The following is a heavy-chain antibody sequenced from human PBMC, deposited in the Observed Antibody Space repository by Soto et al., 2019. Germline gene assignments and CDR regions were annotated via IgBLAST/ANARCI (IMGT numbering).Heavy chain of an antibody. Sequence: GGSLRLSCAASGFTFSSYSMNWVRQAPGKGLEWVSSISSSSSYIYYADSVKGRFTISRDNAKNSLYLQMNSLRAEDTAVYYCARETYYDYIWGSYRYGFIDYWGQGTLVNVSS. D-gene: IGHD3-16*02. CDR2: ISSSSSYI. V-gene: IGHV3-21*01. J-gene: IGHJ4*02. CDR1: GFTFSSYS. CDR3: ARETYYDYIWGSYRYGFIDY.